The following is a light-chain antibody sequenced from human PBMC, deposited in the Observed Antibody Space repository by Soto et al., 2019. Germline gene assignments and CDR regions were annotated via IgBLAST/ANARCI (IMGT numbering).Light chain of an antibody. CDR1: QDISNY. Sequence: DIQMTQSPSSLSASVGDRVTITCQASQDISNYLNWYQQKPGKAHKVLIHDASDLETGVPSRFSGSGSGTNFTFTISRLQPEDFASYYCQQYNSLVSFGGGTKVQT. CDR3: QQYNSLVS. J-gene: IGKJ4*01. CDR2: DAS. V-gene: IGKV1-33*01.